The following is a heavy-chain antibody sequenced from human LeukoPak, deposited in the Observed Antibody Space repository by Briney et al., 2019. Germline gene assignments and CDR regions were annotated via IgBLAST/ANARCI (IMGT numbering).Heavy chain of an antibody. CDR1: GFMFSSYW. D-gene: IGHD2-15*01. CDR3: ARCGGFCSGGSCYGDYFDY. J-gene: IGHJ4*02. CDR2: IKQDGSEE. V-gene: IGHV3-7*01. Sequence: GGSLRLSCAASGFMFSSYWMSWVRQAPGKGLEWVANIKQDGSEEYYVDSVKGRFTISKDNAKNSLYLQMNSLRAEDTAVYYCARCGGFCSGGSCYGDYFDYWGQGTLVTVSS.